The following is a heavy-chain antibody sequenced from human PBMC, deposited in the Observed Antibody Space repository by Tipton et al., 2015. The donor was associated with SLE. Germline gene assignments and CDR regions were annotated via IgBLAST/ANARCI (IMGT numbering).Heavy chain of an antibody. V-gene: IGHV1-69*15. CDR3: ARDPDSMIVVVRDAFDI. J-gene: IGHJ3*02. CDR1: GGTFSSYA. D-gene: IGHD3-22*01. CDR2: IIPIFGTA. Sequence: QLVQSGAEVKKPGSSVKVSCKASGGTFSSYAISWVRQAPGQGLEWMGRIIPIFGTANYAQKFQGRVTITADESTSTAYMELSSLRSEDTAVYYCARDPDSMIVVVRDAFDIWGQGTMVTVSS.